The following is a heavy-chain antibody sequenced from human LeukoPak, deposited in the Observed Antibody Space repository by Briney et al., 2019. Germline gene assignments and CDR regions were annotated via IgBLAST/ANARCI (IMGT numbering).Heavy chain of an antibody. J-gene: IGHJ6*02. Sequence: PGGSLRLSCAASGFTLSSNYMSWVRQSPGKGLEWVSVIYSGGSTYYADSVKGRFTISRDNAKNSLYLQMNSLRAEDTAVYYCASRYSSSFYYYGMDVWGQGTTVTVSS. V-gene: IGHV3-53*01. D-gene: IGHD6-13*01. CDR3: ASRYSSSFYYYGMDV. CDR2: IYSGGST. CDR1: GFTLSSNY.